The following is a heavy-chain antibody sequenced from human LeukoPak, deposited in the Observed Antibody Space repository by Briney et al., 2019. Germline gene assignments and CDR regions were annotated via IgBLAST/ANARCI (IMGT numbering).Heavy chain of an antibody. CDR2: IYYSGST. V-gene: IGHV4-31*03. J-gene: IGHJ4*02. CDR1: GGSTSSGGYY. Sequence: SETLSLTCTVSGGSTSSGGYYWSWIRQHPGKGLEWIGYIYYSGSTYYNPSLKSRVTISVGTSKNQFSLKLSSVTAADTAVYYCARAGGFFSPFGYWGQGTLVTVSS. D-gene: IGHD3-16*01. CDR3: ARAGGFFSPFGY.